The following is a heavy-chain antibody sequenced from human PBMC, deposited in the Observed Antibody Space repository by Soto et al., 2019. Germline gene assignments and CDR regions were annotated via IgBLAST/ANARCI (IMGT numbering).Heavy chain of an antibody. D-gene: IGHD3-9*01. V-gene: IGHV3-48*03. CDR3: ARAPVRILRYFDSREPPDY. CDR1: GFTFSSYE. Sequence: EVQLVESGGGLVQPGGSLRLSCAASGFTFSSYEMNWVRQAPGKGREWVSYISSSGSTIYYADSVKGRFTISRDNAKNSRYLQMNSLRAEDTAVYYCARAPVRILRYFDSREPPDYWGQGTLVTVSS. J-gene: IGHJ4*02. CDR2: ISSSGSTI.